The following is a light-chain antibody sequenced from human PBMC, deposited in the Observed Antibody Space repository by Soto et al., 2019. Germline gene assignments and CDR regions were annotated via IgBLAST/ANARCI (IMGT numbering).Light chain of an antibody. J-gene: IGLJ1*01. Sequence: QTVVTQPPSASGTPGQRVTISCSGSSSNIGSNYVYWYQQLPGTAPKLLINSNNQRPSGVPDRFSGSKSGTSASLAISGLRSEDEADYYCAAWDDSLSGYVFGTGTKVTVL. CDR3: AAWDDSLSGYV. CDR2: SNN. V-gene: IGLV1-47*02. CDR1: SSNIGSNY.